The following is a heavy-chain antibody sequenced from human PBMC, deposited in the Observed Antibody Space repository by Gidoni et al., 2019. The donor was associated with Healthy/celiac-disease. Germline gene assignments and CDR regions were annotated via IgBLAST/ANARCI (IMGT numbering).Heavy chain of an antibody. V-gene: IGHV3-23*01. CDR3: AKDHGGYCSSTSCYRGYYYYYMDV. D-gene: IGHD2-2*03. CDR1: GFTFSSHA. CDR2: ISGSGGST. Sequence: EVQLLESGGGLVQPGGSLRLSCAASGFTFSSHAMRWVRQAPGKGLEWVSAISGSGGSTYYADSVKGRFTISRDNSKNTLYLQMNSLRAEDTAVYYCAKDHGGYCSSTSCYRGYYYYYMDVWGKGTTVTVSS. J-gene: IGHJ6*03.